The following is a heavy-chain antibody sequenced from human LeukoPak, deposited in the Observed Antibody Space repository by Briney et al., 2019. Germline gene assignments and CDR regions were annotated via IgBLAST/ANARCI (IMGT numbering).Heavy chain of an antibody. D-gene: IGHD1-7*01. CDR3: ARGFAEEGTTTGAFDI. J-gene: IGHJ3*02. CDR1: GFTFSSYA. V-gene: IGHV1-2*02. Sequence: GGSLRLSCAASGFTFSSYAMHWVRQAPGQGLEWMGWINPNSGGTNYAQKFQGRVTMTRDTSISTAYMELRRLGSDDTAVYYCARGFAEEGTTTGAFDIWGHGTMVTVSS. CDR2: INPNSGGT.